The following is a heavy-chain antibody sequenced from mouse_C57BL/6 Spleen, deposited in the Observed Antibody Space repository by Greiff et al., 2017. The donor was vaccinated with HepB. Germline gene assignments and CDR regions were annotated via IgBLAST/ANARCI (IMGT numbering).Heavy chain of an antibody. J-gene: IGHJ3*01. CDR2: IDPSDSET. D-gene: IGHD1-1*01. CDR1: GYTFTSYW. Sequence: VQLQQPGAELVRPGSSVKLSCKASGYTFTSYWMHWVKQRPIQGLEWIGNIDPSDSETHYNQKFKDKATLTVDKSSSTAYMQLSNVTSEDSAVYYGARDGSTPFADWGQGTLVTVSA. V-gene: IGHV1-52*01. CDR3: ARDGSTPFAD.